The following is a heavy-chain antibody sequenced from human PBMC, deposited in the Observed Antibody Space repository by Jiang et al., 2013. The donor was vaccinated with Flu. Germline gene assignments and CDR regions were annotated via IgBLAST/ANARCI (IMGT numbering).Heavy chain of an antibody. CDR1: GGSISSSSYY. Sequence: LLKPSETLSLTCTVSGGSISSSSYYWGWIRQPPGKGLEWIGSIYYSGSTYYNPSLKSRVTISVDTSKNQFSLKLSSVTAADTAVYYCARHNWGGGSCCDWFDPWGQGTLVTVSS. CDR3: ARHNWGGGSCCDWFDP. J-gene: IGHJ5*02. CDR2: IYYSGST. V-gene: IGHV4-39*01. D-gene: IGHD2-15*01.